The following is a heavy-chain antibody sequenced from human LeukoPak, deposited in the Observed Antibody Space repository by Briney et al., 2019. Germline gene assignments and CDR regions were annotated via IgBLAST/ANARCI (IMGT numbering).Heavy chain of an antibody. CDR2: IWHDGSRT. J-gene: IGHJ5*01. Sequence: PGGSLRLSCAASGFIFSNYAMHWVRQAPGKGPEWVSVIWHDGSRTFYVDSAKGRFTISRDSSRNTLFLEMNSRRVEDTAVYYCARGYSGVAGNPNWFDSWGQGTLVTVSS. V-gene: IGHV3-33*02. CDR3: ARGYSGVAGNPNWFDS. CDR1: GFIFSNYA. D-gene: IGHD4-23*01.